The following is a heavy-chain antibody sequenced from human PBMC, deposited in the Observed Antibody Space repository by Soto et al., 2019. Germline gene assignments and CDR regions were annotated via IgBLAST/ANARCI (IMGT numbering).Heavy chain of an antibody. V-gene: IGHV3-23*01. J-gene: IGHJ4*02. D-gene: IGHD5-18*01. CDR2: ISGSGGST. Sequence: GGSLRLSCAASGFTFSSYAMSWVRQAPGKGLEWVSAISGSGGSTYYADSVKGRFTISRDNSKNTLYLQMNSLRAEDTAVYYCEKLDKAMGSFDYWGQGTLVTVSS. CDR3: EKLDKAMGSFDY. CDR1: GFTFSSYA.